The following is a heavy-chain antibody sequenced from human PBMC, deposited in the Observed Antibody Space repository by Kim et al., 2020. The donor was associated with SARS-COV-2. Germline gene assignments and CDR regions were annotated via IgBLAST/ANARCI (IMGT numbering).Heavy chain of an antibody. Sequence: SETLSLTCTVSGGSISSSSYYWGWIRQTPGKGLEWIGSIYYSGSTYYNPSLKSRVTISVDTSKNQFSLKLSSVTAADTAVYYCARLGLLDYWGQGTLVTVSS. CDR1: GGSISSSSYY. CDR2: IYYSGST. J-gene: IGHJ4*02. CDR3: ARLGLLDY. V-gene: IGHV4-39*01.